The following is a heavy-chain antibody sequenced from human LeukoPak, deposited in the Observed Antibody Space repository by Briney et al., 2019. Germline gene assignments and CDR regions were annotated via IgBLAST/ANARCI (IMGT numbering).Heavy chain of an antibody. J-gene: IGHJ5*02. CDR2: KYYSGSA. D-gene: IGHD4-11*01. CDR3: ARVPTEYWFDP. V-gene: IGHV4-31*03. Sequence: SQTLSLTCNVSGVSVSDGRYYWTWIRQHPGKGLEWIGYKYYSGSAKYNPSLKSRLTISIDTSKNQFSLQLSSVTAADTAVYYCARVPTEYWFDPWGQGTLVTVSS. CDR1: GVSVSDGRYY.